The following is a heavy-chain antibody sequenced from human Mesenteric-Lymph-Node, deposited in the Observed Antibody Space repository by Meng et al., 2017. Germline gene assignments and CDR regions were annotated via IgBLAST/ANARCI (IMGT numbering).Heavy chain of an antibody. CDR3: ARVGKEYYYDSSGYYFDY. V-gene: IGHV4-59*01. J-gene: IGHJ4*02. Sequence: SETLSLTCTVSGGSISSYYWSWIRQPPGKGLEWIGYIYYSGSTNYNPSLKSRVTISVDTSKNQFSLKLSSVTAADTAVYYCARVGKEYYYDSSGYYFDYWGQGTLVT. CDR1: GGSISSYY. D-gene: IGHD3-22*01. CDR2: IYYSGST.